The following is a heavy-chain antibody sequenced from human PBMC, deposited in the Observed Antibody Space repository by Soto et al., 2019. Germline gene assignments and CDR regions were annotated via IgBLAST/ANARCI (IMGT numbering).Heavy chain of an antibody. V-gene: IGHV1-69*01. D-gene: IGHD6-25*01. Sequence: QVQLVQSGAEVKKPGSSVKVSCKASGGTFSSYAISWVRQAPGQGLEWLGGIIPIFGTANYAQKFQGRVTINADDSTSTAYMELSSLRSEDTAVYYCATTLDGYTYRDYFDYWGQGTLVTVSS. J-gene: IGHJ4*02. CDR2: IIPIFGTA. CDR3: ATTLDGYTYRDYFDY. CDR1: GGTFSSYA.